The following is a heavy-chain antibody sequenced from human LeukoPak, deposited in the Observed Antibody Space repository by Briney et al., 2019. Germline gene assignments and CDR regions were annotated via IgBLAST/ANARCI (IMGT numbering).Heavy chain of an antibody. D-gene: IGHD2-2*01. Sequence: SETLSLTCAVSGGSISSGGYSWSWIRQPPGKGLEWIGYIYHSGSTYYNPSLKSRVTISVDRSKNQFSLKLSSVTAADTAVYYCASQRDCSSTSCYEEYWGQGTLVTVSS. V-gene: IGHV4-30-2*01. CDR3: ASQRDCSSTSCYEEY. CDR1: GGSISSGGYS. CDR2: IYHSGST. J-gene: IGHJ4*02.